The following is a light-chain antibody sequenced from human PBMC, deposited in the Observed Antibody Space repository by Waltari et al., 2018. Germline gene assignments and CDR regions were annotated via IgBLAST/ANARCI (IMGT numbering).Light chain of an antibody. CDR2: DAS. J-gene: IGKJ1*01. CDR3: QQYNNWWT. V-gene: IGKV3-15*01. CDR1: QSVGSS. Sequence: TLSVSPGERATLSCRASQSVGSSLAWYQQKPGQAPRLLIYDASTRATGIPARFSGSGSGTEFTLTISSLQSEDFALYYCQQYNNWWTFGQGTKVDVK.